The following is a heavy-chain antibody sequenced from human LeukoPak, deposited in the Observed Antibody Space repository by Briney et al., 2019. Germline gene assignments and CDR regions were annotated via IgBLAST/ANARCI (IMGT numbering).Heavy chain of an antibody. J-gene: IGHJ6*02. CDR2: IYYSGST. D-gene: IGHD6-13*01. CDR3: ARERCRPGIAAAGPPKVEPCYYYYGMDV. V-gene: IGHV4-59*01. CDR1: GGSISNYY. Sequence: SETLSLTCTVSGGSISNYYWSWIRQSPGKGLEWIGYIYYSGSTKYNPSLRRRVTISVDTSKNQFSLKMSSVTAADTAVFYCARERCRPGIAAAGPPKVEPCYYYYGMDVWGQGTTVSVSS.